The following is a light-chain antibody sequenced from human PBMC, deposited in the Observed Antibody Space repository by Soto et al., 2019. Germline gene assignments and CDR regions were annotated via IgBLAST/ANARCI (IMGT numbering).Light chain of an antibody. CDR1: QSISSY. Sequence: DIQMTQSPSSLSASVGDRVTITCRARQSISSYLNWYQQKPGKAPELLIYGASSLQSGVPSRFSGSGSGTDFTLTISSLQPEDFATYYCQQSYSTLYTFGQGTKLEIK. CDR2: GAS. CDR3: QQSYSTLYT. V-gene: IGKV1-39*01. J-gene: IGKJ2*01.